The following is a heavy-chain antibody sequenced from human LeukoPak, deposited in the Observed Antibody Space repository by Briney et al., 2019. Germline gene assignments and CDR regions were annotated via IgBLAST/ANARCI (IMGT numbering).Heavy chain of an antibody. J-gene: IGHJ6*03. CDR3: ARRILITFGGVIAPSYYYYMDV. Sequence: SETLSLTCAVYGGSFSGYYWSWIRQPPGKGLEWIGEINHSGSTNYNPSLKSRVTISVDTSKNQFSLKLSSVTAADTAVYYCARRILITFGGVIAPSYYYYMDVWGKGTTVTISS. V-gene: IGHV4-34*01. CDR1: GGSFSGYY. CDR2: INHSGST. D-gene: IGHD3-16*02.